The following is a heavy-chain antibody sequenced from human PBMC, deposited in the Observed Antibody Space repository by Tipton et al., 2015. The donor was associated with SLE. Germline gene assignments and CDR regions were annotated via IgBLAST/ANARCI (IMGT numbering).Heavy chain of an antibody. V-gene: IGHV6-1*01. J-gene: IGHJ4*02. Sequence: GLVKPSQTLSLTCAISGDSVSSNSAAWNWIRQSPSRGLEWLGRTYYRSKWYNDYAVSVKSRITINPDTSKNQFSLQLNSVTPEYTAVYYCAKDQVDDFWSVPHYFDYWGQGTLVTVSS. CDR3: AKDQVDDFWSVPHYFDY. D-gene: IGHD3-3*01. CDR2: TYYRSKWYN. CDR1: GDSVSSNSAA.